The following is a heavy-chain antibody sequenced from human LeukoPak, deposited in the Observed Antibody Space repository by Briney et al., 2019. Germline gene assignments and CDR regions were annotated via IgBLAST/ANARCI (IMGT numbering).Heavy chain of an antibody. CDR2: INHSGST. D-gene: IGHD6-19*01. CDR3: ARGCGWYVWGLDY. V-gene: IGHV4-34*01. J-gene: IGHJ4*02. CDR1: GGSFSAYY. Sequence: SETLSLTCAVYGGSFSAYYWSWIRQPPGKGLEWIGEINHSGSTNYNPSLKSRVTISVDTSKNQFSLKLSSVTAADTAVYYCARGCGWYVWGLDYWGQGTLVTVSS.